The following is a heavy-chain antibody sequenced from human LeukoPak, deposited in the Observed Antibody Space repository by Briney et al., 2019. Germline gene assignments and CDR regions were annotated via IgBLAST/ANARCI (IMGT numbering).Heavy chain of an antibody. J-gene: IGHJ5*02. Sequence: GRSLRLSCAASGFTFSSHWMSWVRQAPGKGLEWVANIKEDGSEKYYVDSVMGRFTISRDNAKNSLYLQMNSLRAGDTALYYCARDQMAMPAWGQGTLVTVSS. CDR2: IKEDGSEK. D-gene: IGHD5-24*01. V-gene: IGHV3-7*01. CDR3: ARDQMAMPA. CDR1: GFTFSSHW.